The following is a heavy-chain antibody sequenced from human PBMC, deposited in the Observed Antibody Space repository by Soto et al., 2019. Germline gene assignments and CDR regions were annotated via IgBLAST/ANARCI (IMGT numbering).Heavy chain of an antibody. D-gene: IGHD2-2*01. V-gene: IGHV1-69*13. CDR1: GGTFISYA. Sequence: ASVKVSCKASGGTFISYAISWVGPAPGQGLEWMGGLIPIFGPANYTQNFQGRVTITADASTSTSSMEPSSLRAEDTAVYYCARGRVPGSCSITSCYSPDKKCDYDYYGMDVWGQGTTVTVSS. J-gene: IGHJ6*02. CDR3: ARGRVPGSCSITSCYSPDKKCDYDYYGMDV. CDR2: LIPIFGPA.